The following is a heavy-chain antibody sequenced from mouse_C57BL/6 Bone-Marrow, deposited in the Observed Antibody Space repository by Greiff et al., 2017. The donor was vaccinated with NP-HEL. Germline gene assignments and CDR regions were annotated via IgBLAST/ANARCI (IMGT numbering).Heavy chain of an antibody. V-gene: IGHV14-4*01. J-gene: IGHJ2*01. D-gene: IGHD1-1*01. CDR2: IDPENGAT. Sequence: EVQLQQSGAELVRPGASVKLSCTASGFNIKDDYMHWVKQRPEQGLEWIGWIDPENGATEYASKFQGKATITADNSYNTAYLQMSSLNSEDTAVLYCNKYIYYSGSSFDYGDQGKTITVSS. CDR1: GFNIKDDY. CDR3: NKYIYYSGSSFDY.